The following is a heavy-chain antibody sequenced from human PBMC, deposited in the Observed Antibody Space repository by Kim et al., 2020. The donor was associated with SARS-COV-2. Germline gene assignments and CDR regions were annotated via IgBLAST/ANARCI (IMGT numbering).Heavy chain of an antibody. D-gene: IGHD3-16*01. Sequence: GGSLRLSCAASGFTFSDYYMAWIRRAPGKGLECLSYIHNSGSLSYYADSVKGRFTISRDNAKNSLYLQMNGLRAEDTAVYYCARDPASGTYEAGACDI. CDR1: GFTFSDYY. CDR3: ARDPASGTYEAGACDI. J-gene: IGHJ3*02. CDR2: IHNSGSLS. V-gene: IGHV3-11*04.